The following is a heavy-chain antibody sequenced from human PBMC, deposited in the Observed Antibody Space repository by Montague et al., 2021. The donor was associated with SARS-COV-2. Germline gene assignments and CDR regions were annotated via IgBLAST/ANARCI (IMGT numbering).Heavy chain of an antibody. V-gene: IGHV3-23*01. D-gene: IGHD2-15*01. CDR3: AKPDQGGRVRYYFDY. CDR2: ISGSGGST. J-gene: IGHJ4*02. Sequence: SLRLSCAASGFTFSSYAMSWVRQAPGKGLEWVSAISGSGGSTYYADSVKGRFTISRDNSKNTLYLQMNSLRAEDTVVYYCAKPDQGGRVRYYFDYWGQGTLVTVSS. CDR1: GFTFSSYA.